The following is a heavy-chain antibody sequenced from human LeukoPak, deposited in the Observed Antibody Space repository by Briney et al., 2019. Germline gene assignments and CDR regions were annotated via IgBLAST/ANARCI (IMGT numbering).Heavy chain of an antibody. CDR1: GFTFSSYG. D-gene: IGHD5-18*01. Sequence: GGSLRLSCAASGFTFSSYGMHWVRQAPGKGLEWVAVISYDGSNKYYADSVKGRFTISRDNSKNTLYLQMNSLRAEDTAVYYCAKQRGYSYGYEYWGQGTLVTASS. J-gene: IGHJ4*02. CDR2: ISYDGSNK. V-gene: IGHV3-30*18. CDR3: AKQRGYSYGYEY.